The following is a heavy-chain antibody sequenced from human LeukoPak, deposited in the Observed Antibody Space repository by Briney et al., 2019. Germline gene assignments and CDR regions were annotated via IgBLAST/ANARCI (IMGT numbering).Heavy chain of an antibody. J-gene: IGHJ4*02. Sequence: PSETLSLTCAVFGGSISSSDYSWTWIRQHPGKGLEWIATIYYSGSTENNPSLKSRVTISVDTSKNQVSLKLSSVTAADMAVYYCARGSNYDTLGYHFEYWGQGTLVTVSS. CDR3: ARGSNYDTLGYHFEY. D-gene: IGHD3-16*01. CDR2: IYYSGST. CDR1: GGSISSSDYS. V-gene: IGHV4-31*11.